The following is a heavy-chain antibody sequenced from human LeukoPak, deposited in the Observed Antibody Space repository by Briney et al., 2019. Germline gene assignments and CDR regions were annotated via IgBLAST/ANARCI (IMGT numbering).Heavy chain of an antibody. CDR2: INPDGSEQ. J-gene: IGHJ4*02. CDR1: GFTFSSYF. V-gene: IGHV3-7*05. Sequence: PGGSLRLSCAASGFTFSSYFMNWVRQTPEKGLEWVANINPDGSEQQYVDSVRGQFSSSRDNARNSLYLQMNSLRAEDTAVYYCAPHYDILTGSFYFDYWGQGTLVTVSS. D-gene: IGHD3-9*01. CDR3: APHYDILTGSFYFDY.